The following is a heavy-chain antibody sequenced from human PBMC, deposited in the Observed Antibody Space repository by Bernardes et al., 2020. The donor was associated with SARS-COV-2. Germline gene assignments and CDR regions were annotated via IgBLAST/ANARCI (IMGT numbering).Heavy chain of an antibody. D-gene: IGHD6-25*01. CDR2: IDPSGST. V-gene: IGHV4-34*01. J-gene: IGHJ5*02. Sequence: SETLSLTCAVYGRSFSTYYGSWIRQSPGKGLEWIGEIDPSGSTNYNPSLKSRVTISLDTSKDHLSLNLASVTAADSAVYYCARGEAGIEDLWGQGTLVTVSS. CDR1: GRSFSTYY. CDR3: ARGEAGIEDL.